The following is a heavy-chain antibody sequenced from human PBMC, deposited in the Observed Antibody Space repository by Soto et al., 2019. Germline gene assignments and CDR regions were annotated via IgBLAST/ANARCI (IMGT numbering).Heavy chain of an antibody. Sequence: QVHLVQSGAEVKKPGASVKVSCKGSGYGFTTYGITWVRQAPGQGLEWMAWISAHNGNTNYAQKLQGRVNVTRDTSTSTAYMELRSQRSDDTAVYYCARGRYGDYWGQGALVTVSS. D-gene: IGHD1-1*01. V-gene: IGHV1-18*01. CDR3: ARGRYGDY. CDR1: GYGFTTYG. J-gene: IGHJ4*02. CDR2: ISAHNGNT.